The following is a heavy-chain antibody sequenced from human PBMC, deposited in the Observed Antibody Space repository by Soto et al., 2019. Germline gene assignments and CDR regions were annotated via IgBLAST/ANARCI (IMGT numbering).Heavy chain of an antibody. CDR2: MNPNSGNT. CDR3: AKDREYYDILTGSHLN. V-gene: IGHV1-8*02. D-gene: IGHD3-9*01. J-gene: IGHJ4*02. Sequence: ASVKVSCKASGYTFTSYGINWVRPATGQGLEWMGWMNPNSGNTGYAQKFQGRVTMTRNTSISTAYMELSSLRSEDTAVYYCAKDREYYDILTGSHLNRGQRTLVTVSS. CDR1: GYTFTSYG.